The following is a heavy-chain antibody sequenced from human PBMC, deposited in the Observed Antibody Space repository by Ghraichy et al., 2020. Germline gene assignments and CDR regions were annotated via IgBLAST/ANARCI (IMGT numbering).Heavy chain of an antibody. CDR3: ARARTIFGVVIIRDAFDI. Sequence: SVKVSCNASGGTFSSYAISWVRQAPGQGLEWMGGIIPIFGTANYAQKFQGRVTITADESTSTAYMELSSLRSEDTAVYYCARARTIFGVVIIRDAFDIWGQGTMVTVSS. J-gene: IGHJ3*02. V-gene: IGHV1-69*13. D-gene: IGHD3-3*01. CDR2: IIPIFGTA. CDR1: GGTFSSYA.